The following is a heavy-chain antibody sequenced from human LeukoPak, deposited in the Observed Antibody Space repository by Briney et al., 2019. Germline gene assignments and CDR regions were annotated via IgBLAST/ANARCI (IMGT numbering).Heavy chain of an antibody. CDR1: GGSLRSYY. CDR2: IYNSGST. Sequence: SETLSLTCTVSGGSLRSYYWSWIRQPPGKGLEWIGYIYNSGSTNYNPSLKSRVTISVDTSKNQFSLKLSSVTAADTAVYYCARGIIEPLGGYWDQGALVTVSS. D-gene: IGHD3-16*01. CDR3: ARGIIEPLGGY. J-gene: IGHJ4*02. V-gene: IGHV4-59*01.